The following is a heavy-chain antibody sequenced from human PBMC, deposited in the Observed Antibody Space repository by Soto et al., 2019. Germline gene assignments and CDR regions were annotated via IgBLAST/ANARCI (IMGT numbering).Heavy chain of an antibody. CDR2: IKSNPDGGTT. V-gene: IGHV3-15*07. J-gene: IGHJ4*02. CDR3: TTGGPHIWGSPFDF. CDR1: GLTFRNAW. Sequence: EVQLVESGGGLIKPGGSLRLSCAASGLTFRNAWMGWVRQAPGKGLEWVGRIKSNPDGGTTDYAAPVKGRFTISRDDSKNTMYLQMNSLKTEDTALYYRTTGGPHIWGSPFDFWGRGTLVTVSS. D-gene: IGHD3-16*01.